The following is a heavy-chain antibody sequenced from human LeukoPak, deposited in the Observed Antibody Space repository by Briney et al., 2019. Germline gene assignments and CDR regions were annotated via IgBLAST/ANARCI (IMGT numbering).Heavy chain of an antibody. CDR3: AKGNGDHAIHPDY. CDR2: IKQDGSEK. V-gene: IGHV3-7*05. CDR1: GFSFSSYW. D-gene: IGHD4-17*01. Sequence: PGGSLRLSCAASGFSFSSYWMSWVRQAPGKGLEWVANIKQDGSEKYYVDSAKGRFTISRDNAKNSLYLQMNSLRAEDTAVYYCAKGNGDHAIHPDYWGQGTLVTVSS. J-gene: IGHJ4*02.